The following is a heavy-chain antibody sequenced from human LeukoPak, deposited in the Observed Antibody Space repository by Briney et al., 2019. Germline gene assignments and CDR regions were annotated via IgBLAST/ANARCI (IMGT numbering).Heavy chain of an antibody. V-gene: IGHV4-61*02. D-gene: IGHD6-19*01. CDR3: ARDPYSSGFYGTAFAI. CDR2: IYSSGDT. CDR1: GGSFSSGAND. Sequence: SETLSLTCSISGGSFSSGANDWSWIRRPAGKGLEWIGRIYSSGDTTYNPSLKSRVTISIDMFNNQFSLQLSSVTAADTAVYYCARDPYSSGFYGTAFAIWGQGIVVTVSS. J-gene: IGHJ3*02.